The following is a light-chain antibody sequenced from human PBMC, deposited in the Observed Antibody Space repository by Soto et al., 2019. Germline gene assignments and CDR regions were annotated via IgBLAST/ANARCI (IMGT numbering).Light chain of an antibody. Sequence: DIQMTQSPSTLSASVGDRGTITCRASQSISSWLAWYQQKPGKAPKLLINKASSLESGVPSRFSGSGSGTEFTLTITGLQPADFATYYCQQNFSIPITFGQGTRLE. CDR3: QQNFSIPIT. V-gene: IGKV1-5*03. J-gene: IGKJ5*01. CDR2: KAS. CDR1: QSISSW.